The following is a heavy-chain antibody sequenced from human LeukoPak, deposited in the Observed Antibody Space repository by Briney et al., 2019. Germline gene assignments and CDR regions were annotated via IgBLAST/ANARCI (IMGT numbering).Heavy chain of an antibody. CDR1: GGSISSYY. Sequence: SETLSLTCTVSGGSISSYYWSWIRQPPGKGLEWIGYIYYSGSTNYNPSLKSRVTISVDTSKNQFSLKLSSVTAADTAVYYCARKTVLRVFDYWGQGTLVTVSS. J-gene: IGHJ4*02. V-gene: IGHV4-59*01. CDR3: ARKTVLRVFDY. D-gene: IGHD4-17*01. CDR2: IYYSGST.